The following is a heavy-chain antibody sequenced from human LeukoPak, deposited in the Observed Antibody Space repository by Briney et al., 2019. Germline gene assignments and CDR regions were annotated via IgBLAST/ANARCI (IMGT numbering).Heavy chain of an antibody. Sequence: SVKVSCKASGGTFSSYAISWVRQAPGQGLEWMGGIIPIFGTANYAQKFQGRVTITADESTCTAYMELSSLRSEDTAVYYCASAYSGSYFHWFDPWGQGTLVTVFS. CDR3: ASAYSGSYFHWFDP. J-gene: IGHJ5*02. V-gene: IGHV1-69*13. D-gene: IGHD1-26*01. CDR2: IIPIFGTA. CDR1: GGTFSSYA.